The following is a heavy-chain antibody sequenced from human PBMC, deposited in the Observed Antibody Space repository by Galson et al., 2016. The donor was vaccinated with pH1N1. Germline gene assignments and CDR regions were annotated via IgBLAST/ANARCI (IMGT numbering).Heavy chain of an antibody. V-gene: IGHV1-69*13. J-gene: IGHJ2*01. CDR2: IIPIFGTA. CDR1: GGTFGSYG. CDR3: AREDYYDTDLSDWYFDL. D-gene: IGHD3-22*01. Sequence: SVKVSCKASGGTFGSYGINWVQQAPGQGLEWMGGIIPIFGTAKYAQNFQGRVTITADESTTTAYMELSSLRSEDTAVYYCAREDYYDTDLSDWYFDLWGRGTLLTVSS.